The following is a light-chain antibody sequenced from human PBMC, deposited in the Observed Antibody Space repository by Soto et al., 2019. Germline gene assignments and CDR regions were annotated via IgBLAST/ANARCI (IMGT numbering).Light chain of an antibody. Sequence: EIVLTQSPGTLSLSPGERATLSCRASQSVRSNYLAWYQQKPGQAPRLLIYVASSRATGIPNRVSGSGSGIAVSRTVSRLELADFAVYYCQEYGSSPRTFGQGTKLEIK. CDR2: VAS. V-gene: IGKV3-20*01. CDR1: QSVRSNY. CDR3: QEYGSSPRT. J-gene: IGKJ2*01.